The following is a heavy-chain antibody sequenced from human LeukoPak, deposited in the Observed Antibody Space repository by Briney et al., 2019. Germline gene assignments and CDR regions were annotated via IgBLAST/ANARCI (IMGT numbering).Heavy chain of an antibody. Sequence: SETLSLTCTISGGSVSDYYWSWIRQSPGKGLEWIGYIYHTGSTSYSPSLKSRVTISADTSQNQFSLRLSSVTAADTAVYYCASRKLGNDYWGQGTLVTVSS. J-gene: IGHJ4*02. CDR2: IYHTGST. D-gene: IGHD7-27*01. V-gene: IGHV4-59*02. CDR3: ASRKLGNDY. CDR1: GGSVSDYY.